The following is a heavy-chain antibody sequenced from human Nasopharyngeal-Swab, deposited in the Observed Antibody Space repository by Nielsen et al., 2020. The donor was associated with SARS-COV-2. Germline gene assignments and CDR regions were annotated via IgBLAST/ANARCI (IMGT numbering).Heavy chain of an antibody. V-gene: IGHV1-18*04. CDR3: ARVEGGYCSGGSCYYFDY. J-gene: IGHJ4*02. Sequence: ASVKVSCKASGYTFTSYYMRWVRQAPGQGLEWMGWISAYNGNTNYAQKLQGRVTMTTDTSTSTAYMELRSLRSDDTAVYYCARVEGGYCSGGSCYYFDYWGQGTLVTVSS. D-gene: IGHD2-15*01. CDR2: ISAYNGNT. CDR1: GYTFTSYY.